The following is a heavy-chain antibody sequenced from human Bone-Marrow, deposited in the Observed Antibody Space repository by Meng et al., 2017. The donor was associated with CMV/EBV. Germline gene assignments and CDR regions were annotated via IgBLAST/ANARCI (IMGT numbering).Heavy chain of an antibody. CDR1: GFTFSSYS. CDR3: TRDSKAAVGWFAP. J-gene: IGHJ5*02. V-gene: IGHV3-21*01. D-gene: IGHD6-13*01. Sequence: GESLKISCAASGFTFSSYSMNWVRQAPGKGLEWVSSISSSSSYIYYADSVKGRFTISRDNAKNSLYLQMNSLRAEDTAVYYCTRDSKAAVGWFAPWGTGNRVYGAS. CDR2: ISSSSSYI.